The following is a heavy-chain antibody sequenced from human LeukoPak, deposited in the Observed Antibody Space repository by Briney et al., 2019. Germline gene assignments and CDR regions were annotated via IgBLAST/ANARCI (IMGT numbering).Heavy chain of an antibody. D-gene: IGHD3-22*01. J-gene: IGHJ4*02. Sequence: GASVKVSCNASVYTFTTYDIHGVRQAPGQGLEWMGWMNPNSCNTGYAQKLQGRVTLTTDTSTSTAYMELRSLRSDDTAVYYCARVHDSSGYYCGHWGQGTLVTVSS. CDR1: VYTFTTYD. CDR3: ARVHDSSGYYCGH. V-gene: IGHV1-8*01. CDR2: MNPNSCNT.